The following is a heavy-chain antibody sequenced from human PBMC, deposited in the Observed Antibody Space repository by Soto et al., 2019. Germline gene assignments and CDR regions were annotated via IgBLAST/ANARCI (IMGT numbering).Heavy chain of an antibody. Sequence: SETLSLTCAVYGGSFSGYYWSWIRQPPGKGLEWIGEINHSGSTNYNPSLKSRVTISVDTSKNQFSLKLSSVTAADTAVYYCAILYGGNSDYWGQGTLVTVSS. CDR3: AILYGGNSDY. CDR2: INHSGST. V-gene: IGHV4-34*01. J-gene: IGHJ4*02. D-gene: IGHD2-15*01. CDR1: GGSFSGYY.